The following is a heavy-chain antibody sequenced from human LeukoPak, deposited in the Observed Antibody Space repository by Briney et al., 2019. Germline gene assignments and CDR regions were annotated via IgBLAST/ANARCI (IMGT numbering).Heavy chain of an antibody. D-gene: IGHD5-12*01. CDR1: GYSISSDYF. CDR2: IYHSGST. Sequence: SETLSLTCIVSGYSISSDYFWGWIRQPPGKGLEWIGSIYHSGSTYYNPSLKSRVTISVDTAKNQFSLKLNSVTAADTAVYYCARVVLANYYMDVWGQGTTVTVSS. CDR3: ARVVLANYYMDV. J-gene: IGHJ6*03. V-gene: IGHV4-38-2*02.